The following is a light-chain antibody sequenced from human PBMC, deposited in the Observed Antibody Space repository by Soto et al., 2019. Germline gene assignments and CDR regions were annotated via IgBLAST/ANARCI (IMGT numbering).Light chain of an antibody. J-gene: IGLJ1*01. CDR2: DVH. CDR1: ASDIGGYTF. Sequence: QSALTQPPSASGSPGQSVAISCTGTASDIGGYTFVSWYQQNPGKAPKLLIYDVHKRPSGVPDRFSGSKSANTASLTVSGIQAEHEAGYYCSAQGGTNPSVFGPGTTVTVL. V-gene: IGLV2-8*01. CDR3: SAQGGTNPSV.